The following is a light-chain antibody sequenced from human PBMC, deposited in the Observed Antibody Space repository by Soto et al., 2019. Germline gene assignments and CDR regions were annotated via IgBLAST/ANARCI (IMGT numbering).Light chain of an antibody. J-gene: IGKJ2*01. CDR2: DAS. CDR1: QNIRNY. Sequence: DIQMTQSPSSLSASVGDRVTITCQASQNIRNYLNWYQHKLGKAPRLLISDASHLEPGVPSSFSATGSGTDFTLTISDLQPGDRSTYFCQQYDELPYPFGGGTRLEI. CDR3: QQYDELPYP. V-gene: IGKV1-33*01.